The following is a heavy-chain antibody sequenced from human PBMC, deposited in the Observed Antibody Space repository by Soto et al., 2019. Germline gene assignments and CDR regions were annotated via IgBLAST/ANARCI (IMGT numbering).Heavy chain of an antibody. V-gene: IGHV3-33*01. CDR3: ASFHGDYWA. D-gene: IGHD4-17*01. J-gene: IGHJ5*02. CDR1: GFTFSSYG. CDR2: IWYDGSNK. Sequence: GGSLRLSCAASGFTFSSYGMHWVRQAPGKGLEWVAVIWYDGSNKYYADSVKGRFTISRDNSKNTLYLQMSSLRSEDTAVYYCASFHGDYWAWGQGTLVTVSS.